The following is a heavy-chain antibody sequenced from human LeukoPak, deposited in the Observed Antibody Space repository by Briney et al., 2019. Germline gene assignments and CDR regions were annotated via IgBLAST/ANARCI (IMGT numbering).Heavy chain of an antibody. J-gene: IGHJ4*02. CDR1: GLSVSGNY. CDR2: LYTGGTT. CDR3: VRDDRGVVVFDY. D-gene: IGHD2-15*01. V-gene: IGHV3-53*01. Sequence: GGSLRLSCAASGLSVSGNYMSWVRQAPGKGLEWVSILYTGGTTSYAGSVKGRFTISRDDSKNTLYLQMSSLRAEDTAVYYCVRDDRGVVVFDYWGQGALVTVSS.